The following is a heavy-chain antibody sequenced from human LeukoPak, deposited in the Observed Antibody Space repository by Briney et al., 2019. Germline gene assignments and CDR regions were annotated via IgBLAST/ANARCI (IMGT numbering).Heavy chain of an antibody. V-gene: IGHV1-69*13. Sequence: SVKVSCKASGGTFSSYAISWVRQAPGQRLEWMGGIIPIFGTANYAQKFQGRVTITADESTSTAYMELSSLRSEDTAVYYCARVMRFGVTYYYYYGMDVWGQGTTVTVSS. CDR2: IIPIFGTA. D-gene: IGHD3-10*01. CDR1: GGTFSSYA. CDR3: ARVMRFGVTYYYYYGMDV. J-gene: IGHJ6*02.